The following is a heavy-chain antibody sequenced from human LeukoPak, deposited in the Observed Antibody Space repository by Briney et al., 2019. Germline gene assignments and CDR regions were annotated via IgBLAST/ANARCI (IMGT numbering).Heavy chain of an antibody. CDR1: GFTFSNYA. D-gene: IGHD6-6*01. CDR3: VRGAARAYYMDV. J-gene: IGHJ6*03. CDR2: ISGGGITT. Sequence: GGSLRLSCAASGFTFSNYAMSWVRQAPGRGLEWVSSISGGGITTYYADYVKGRFTISRDSSKNTLSLQMNSLRAEDTAVYYCVRGAARAYYMDVWGKGTTVTVSS. V-gene: IGHV3-23*01.